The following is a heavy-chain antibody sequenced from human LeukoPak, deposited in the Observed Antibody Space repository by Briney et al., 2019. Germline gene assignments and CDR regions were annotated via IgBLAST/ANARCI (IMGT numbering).Heavy chain of an antibody. CDR3: ARRYSSGWPDAFDI. CDR2: INWNGGST. V-gene: IGHV3-20*04. CDR1: GFMFSSHW. Sequence: GGSLRLSCAASGFMFSSHWMHWVRQAPGKGLEWVSGINWNGGSTGYADSVKGRFTISRDNAKNSLYLQMNSLRAEDTALYYCARRYSSGWPDAFDIWGQGTMVTVSS. D-gene: IGHD6-19*01. J-gene: IGHJ3*02.